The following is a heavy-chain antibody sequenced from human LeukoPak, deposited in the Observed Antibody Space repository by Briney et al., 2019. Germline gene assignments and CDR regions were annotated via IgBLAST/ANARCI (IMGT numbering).Heavy chain of an antibody. CDR1: GGTFTTYA. Sequence: ASVKVSCKASGGTFTTYAISWGRQAPGEELEWMGRITPILGIANYAQKFYGRVTITADESTSTAYLELSSLRSEDTSVYYCATGLRYAGDYWGQGTLVTVSS. J-gene: IGHJ4*02. V-gene: IGHV1-69*04. CDR2: ITPILGIA. D-gene: IGHD1-1*01. CDR3: ATGLRYAGDY.